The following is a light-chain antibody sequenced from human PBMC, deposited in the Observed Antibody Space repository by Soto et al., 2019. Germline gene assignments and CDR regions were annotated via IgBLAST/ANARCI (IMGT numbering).Light chain of an antibody. V-gene: IGKV3-15*01. CDR2: RAS. J-gene: IGKJ5*01. Sequence: ETVMTQSPDTLSLSPGESATLSCRASQSVSSNLAWYQWRPGQAPRLLSYRASTRAPGIPARFSGSGSGTEFTLTIRSLQAEDFTVYYCQQYNNWPPITVGQGTRLEIK. CDR3: QQYNNWPPIT. CDR1: QSVSSN.